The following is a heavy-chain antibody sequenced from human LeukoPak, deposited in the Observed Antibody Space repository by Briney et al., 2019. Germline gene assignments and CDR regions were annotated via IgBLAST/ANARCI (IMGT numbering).Heavy chain of an antibody. Sequence: SETLSLTCTVCGASFGSYYWSWIRQPPGKGPEWIGYIHHSGGANYNPSLKSRVTISVDTSKNQFSLKLSSVTAADTAVYYCARAGAPYGSGNYYNSDVWGQGTTVTVSS. CDR1: GASFGSYY. CDR3: ARAGAPYGSGNYYNSDV. V-gene: IGHV4-59*01. J-gene: IGHJ6*02. D-gene: IGHD3-10*01. CDR2: IHHSGGA.